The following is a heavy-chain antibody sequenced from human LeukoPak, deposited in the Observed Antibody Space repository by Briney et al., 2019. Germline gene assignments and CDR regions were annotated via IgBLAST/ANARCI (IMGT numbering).Heavy chain of an antibody. Sequence: GASLQISCKGSGYNFTSYWIGWVRQLPGKGLEWMGIIYPGDSDTRYSPSFQGQVTISADKSISTAYLQWSSLKASDTAMYYCARRGSPGGFDYWGQGTLVTVSS. J-gene: IGHJ4*02. D-gene: IGHD3-16*01. V-gene: IGHV5-51*01. CDR3: ARRGSPGGFDY. CDR1: GYNFTSYW. CDR2: IYPGDSDT.